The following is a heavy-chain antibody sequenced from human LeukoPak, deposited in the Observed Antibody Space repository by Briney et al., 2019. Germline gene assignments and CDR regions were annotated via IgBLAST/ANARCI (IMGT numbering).Heavy chain of an antibody. D-gene: IGHD2-15*01. V-gene: IGHV4-59*12. Sequence: SETLSLTCTVSGGSISSYYWSWIRQPPGKGLEWIGYIYYSGSTNYNPSLKSRVTISVDTSKNQFSLKLSSVTAADTAVYYCAREEVAAIVSVGEYNWFDPWGQGTLVTVSS. J-gene: IGHJ5*02. CDR1: GGSISSYY. CDR2: IYYSGST. CDR3: AREEVAAIVSVGEYNWFDP.